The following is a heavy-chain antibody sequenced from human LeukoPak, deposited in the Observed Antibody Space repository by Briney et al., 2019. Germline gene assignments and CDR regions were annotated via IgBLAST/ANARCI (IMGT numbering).Heavy chain of an antibody. Sequence: GGPLRLSCAASGFTVSSNYMSWVRQAPGKGLEWVSVIYSGGSTYYADSVKGRFTISRDNSKNTLYLQMNSLRAEDTAVYYCARLLWFGETHYFDYWGQGTLVTVSS. CDR2: IYSGGST. CDR3: ARLLWFGETHYFDY. D-gene: IGHD3-10*01. J-gene: IGHJ4*02. CDR1: GFTVSSNY. V-gene: IGHV3-53*01.